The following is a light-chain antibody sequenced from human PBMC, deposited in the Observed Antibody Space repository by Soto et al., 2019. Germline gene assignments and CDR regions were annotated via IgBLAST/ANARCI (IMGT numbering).Light chain of an antibody. CDR2: DAS. CDR1: HDISNY. J-gene: IGKJ3*01. V-gene: IGKV1-33*01. Sequence: DVQMTQSPSPLSASVGDRVTITCQASHDISNYLNWYQHKPGKPPKLLINDASNLEAGVPSRFSGSGSGTDFAFTITSLQPEDVATYYCQQYESLPLFFGPGTKVEVK. CDR3: QQYESLPLF.